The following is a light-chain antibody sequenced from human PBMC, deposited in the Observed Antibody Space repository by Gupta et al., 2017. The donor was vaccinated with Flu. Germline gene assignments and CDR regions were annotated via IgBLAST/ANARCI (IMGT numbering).Light chain of an antibody. CDR1: TIGGKS. V-gene: IGLV3-21*02. J-gene: IGLJ2*01. CDR3: QLWDSTSNHVV. CDR2: DDV. Sequence: SYVLTQPPSLSVAPGQPARISCAGDTIGGKSVHWHQQKPGQAPVLVVYDDVDRPSGIPERFSGSNSGDTATLTIARVEGGDEADYYCQLWDSTSNHVVFGGGTKLTVL.